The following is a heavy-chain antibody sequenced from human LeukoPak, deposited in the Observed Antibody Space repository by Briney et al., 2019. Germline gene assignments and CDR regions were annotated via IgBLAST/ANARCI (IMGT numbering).Heavy chain of an antibody. D-gene: IGHD6-6*01. CDR1: GFTFSSYA. CDR2: ISGSGGST. CDR3: AKFSSSGAFDI. Sequence: GGSLRLSCAAAGFTFSSYAMSWVRQAPGKGLEWVSAISGSGGSTYYADSVKGRFTISRDNSKNTLYMQMNSLRAEDTAIYYCAKFSSSGAFDIWGQGTMVTVSS. J-gene: IGHJ3*02. V-gene: IGHV3-23*01.